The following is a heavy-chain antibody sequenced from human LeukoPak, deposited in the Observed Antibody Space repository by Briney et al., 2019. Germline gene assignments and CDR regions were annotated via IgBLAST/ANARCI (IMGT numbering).Heavy chain of an antibody. CDR2: IGTAGDT. CDR3: ARGGDIIGFGEPTYFDL. D-gene: IGHD3-10*01. CDR1: GFTFSSYD. Sequence: QPGGSLRLSCAASGFTFSSYDMHWVRQATGKGLEWVSAIGTAGDTYYPGSVKGRFTTSRENAKNSLYLQMNSLRAGDTAVYYCARGGDIIGFGEPTYFDLWGRGTLVTVSS. J-gene: IGHJ2*01. V-gene: IGHV3-13*01.